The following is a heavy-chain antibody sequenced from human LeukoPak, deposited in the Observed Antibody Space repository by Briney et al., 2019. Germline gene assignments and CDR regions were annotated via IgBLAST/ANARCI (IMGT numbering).Heavy chain of an antibody. V-gene: IGHV3-7*03. CDR3: ARDPGAFPYFFDC. Sequence: GGSLRLSCAASGVTFSSYWMSWVRQAPGKGLEWVANIKEDGSEKYYVDSVKGRFTISRDNSKNTLYLQMNSLRVEDTAVYFCARDPGAFPYFFDCWGQGTLVTVSS. J-gene: IGHJ4*02. D-gene: IGHD4/OR15-4a*01. CDR2: IKEDGSEK. CDR1: GVTFSSYW.